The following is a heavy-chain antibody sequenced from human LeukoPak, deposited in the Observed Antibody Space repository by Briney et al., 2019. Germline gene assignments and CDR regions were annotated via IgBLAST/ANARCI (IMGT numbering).Heavy chain of an antibody. CDR2: INPSGGST. J-gene: IGHJ5*02. Sequence: ASVKVSCKASGYTFTSYYMHWVRQAPGQGLEWMGIINPSGGSTSYAQKFQGRVTVTRDTSTSTVYMELSSLRSEDTAVYYCARDRDLNYYTNWFDPWGQGTLVTVSS. CDR1: GYTFTSYY. D-gene: IGHD3-10*01. CDR3: ARDRDLNYYTNWFDP. V-gene: IGHV1-46*01.